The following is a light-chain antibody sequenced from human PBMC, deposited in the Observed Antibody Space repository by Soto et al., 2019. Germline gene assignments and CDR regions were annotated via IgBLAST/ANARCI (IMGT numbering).Light chain of an antibody. V-gene: IGKV3-11*01. CDR2: SAS. CDR3: QQRTNWPPT. Sequence: EIVLTQSPATLSLSLGERVTLSCRASQRVRNDLVWYHQKPGQAPRVLIYSASNRASGIPARFSGSGSGTDFTLTISSLQPEDFAVYSCQQRTNWPPTFGGGTKVEIK. CDR1: QRVRND. J-gene: IGKJ4*01.